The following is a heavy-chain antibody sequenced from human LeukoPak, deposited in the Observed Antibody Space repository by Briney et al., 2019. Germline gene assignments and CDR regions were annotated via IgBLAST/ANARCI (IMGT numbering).Heavy chain of an antibody. J-gene: IGHJ4*02. CDR2: ISYDGSNK. Sequence: GGSLRLSCAASGFTFSSYGMHWVRQAPGKGLEWVAVISYDGSNKYYADSVKSRFTISRDNSKNTLYLQMNSLRAEDTAVYYCATQWGYDSTGFDYWGQGTLVTVSS. CDR1: GFTFSSYG. CDR3: ATQWGYDSTGFDY. D-gene: IGHD5-12*01. V-gene: IGHV3-30*03.